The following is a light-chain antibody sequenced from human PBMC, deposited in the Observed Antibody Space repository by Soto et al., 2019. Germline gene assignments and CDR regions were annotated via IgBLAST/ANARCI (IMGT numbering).Light chain of an antibody. CDR3: QQYNSWPPRYT. Sequence: DIVLTQSPATLSVSPGESATLSCRASQSVSRALAWYQHVPGQAPRLLIYDSSTRATGVPARFSGSGSGTRFTITISSLPSENFAVYYCQQYNSWPPRYTFGQRTKLQI. V-gene: IGKV3-15*01. CDR1: QSVSRA. CDR2: DSS. J-gene: IGKJ2*01.